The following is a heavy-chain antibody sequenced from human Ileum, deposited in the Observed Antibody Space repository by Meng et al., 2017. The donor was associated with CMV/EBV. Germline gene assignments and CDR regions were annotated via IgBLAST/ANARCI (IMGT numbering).Heavy chain of an antibody. V-gene: IGHV4-38-2*01. J-gene: IGHJ5*02. CDR2: IFRTGTT. CDR3: TRGPRQAATSIGP. D-gene: IGHD2-15*01. Sequence: GSLRLSCAVSGDSVSNGDYWGWIRQPPGKELEFIGSIFRTGTTFVNPSLARRVSLSVDTSKNQFSLRLTSVTASDTAVYYCTRGPRQAATSIGPWGQGILVTVSS. CDR1: GDSVSNGDY.